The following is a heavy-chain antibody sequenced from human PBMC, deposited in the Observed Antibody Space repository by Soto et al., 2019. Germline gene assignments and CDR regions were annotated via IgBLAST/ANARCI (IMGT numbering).Heavy chain of an antibody. D-gene: IGHD2-2*01. CDR3: ARYDAGIVVVPAAAYGMDV. J-gene: IGHJ6*02. V-gene: IGHV5-10-1*01. CDR2: IDPSDSYT. Sequence: VEPLKISCNGSGYSFTSYWISWVRQMPWKGLEWMGRIDPSDSYTNYSPSFQGHVTISADKSISTAYLQWSSLKASDTAMYYCARYDAGIVVVPAAAYGMDVWGQGTTVTVSS. CDR1: GYSFTSYW.